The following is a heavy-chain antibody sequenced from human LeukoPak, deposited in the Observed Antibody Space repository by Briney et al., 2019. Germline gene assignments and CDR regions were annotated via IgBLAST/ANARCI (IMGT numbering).Heavy chain of an antibody. CDR3: AKTVTGTGAFDI. Sequence: GGSLRLPCAASGFTFSSYDMHWVRQATGKGLEWVSAIGTAGDTYYPGSVKGRFIISRENAKNSLYLQMNSLRAGDTAVYYCAKTVTGTGAFDIWGQGTMVTVSS. CDR1: GFTFSSYD. CDR2: IGTAGDT. V-gene: IGHV3-13*01. D-gene: IGHD6-19*01. J-gene: IGHJ3*02.